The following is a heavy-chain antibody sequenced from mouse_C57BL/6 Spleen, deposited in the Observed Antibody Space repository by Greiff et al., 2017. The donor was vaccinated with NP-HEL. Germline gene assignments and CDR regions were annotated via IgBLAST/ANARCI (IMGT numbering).Heavy chain of an antibody. J-gene: IGHJ4*01. CDR1: GYAFSSSW. CDR2: IYPGDGDT. V-gene: IGHV1-82*01. D-gene: IGHD1-1*01. Sequence: QVQLQQSGPELVKPGASVKISCKASGYAFSSSWMNWGKQRPGKGLEWIGRIYPGDGDTNYNGKFKGKATLTADKSSSTAYMQLSSLTSEDSAVYFCARSDYYGSTHMDYWGQGTSVTVSS. CDR3: ARSDYYGSTHMDY.